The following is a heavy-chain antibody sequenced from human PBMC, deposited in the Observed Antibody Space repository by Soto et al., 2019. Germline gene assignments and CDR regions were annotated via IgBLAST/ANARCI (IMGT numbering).Heavy chain of an antibody. Sequence: GGSLRLSCAASGFTLSSFWMAWVRQAPGKGLEWLANIKEDGSMAYYLDSVKGRFTISRDNAKNSLFLQMNSLRADDTAVYYCARGAWPPYYDSSGYDYLGQGNLVTVSS. CDR1: GFTLSSFW. V-gene: IGHV3-7*05. D-gene: IGHD3-22*01. CDR2: IKEDGSMA. J-gene: IGHJ4*02. CDR3: ARGAWPPYYDSSGYDY.